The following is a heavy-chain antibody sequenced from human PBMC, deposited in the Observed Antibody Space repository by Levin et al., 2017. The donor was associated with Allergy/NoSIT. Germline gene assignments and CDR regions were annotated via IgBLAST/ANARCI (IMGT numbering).Heavy chain of an antibody. J-gene: IGHJ4*02. CDR3: ARHWFEMSTVSAPFDY. CDR1: GDSIGGSNNY. Sequence: TASETLSLTCSVSGDSIGGSNNYWGWIRQPPGKVLEWIGSIYYGGSTYYNPSLKSRVTISVDTSKNQLSLRLNSVTAADTAVYYCARHWFEMSTVSAPFDYWGQGTPVTVSS. V-gene: IGHV4-39*01. D-gene: IGHD5-24*01. CDR2: IYYGGST.